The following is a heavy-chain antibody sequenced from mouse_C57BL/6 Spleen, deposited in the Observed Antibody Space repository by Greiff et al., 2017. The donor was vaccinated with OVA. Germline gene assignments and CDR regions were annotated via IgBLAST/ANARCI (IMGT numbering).Heavy chain of an antibody. CDR1: GYTFTSYG. Sequence: VQLQQSGAELARPGASVKLSCKASGYTFTSYGISWVKQRTGQGLEWIGEIYPRSGNTYYNEKFKGKATLTADKSSSTAYMELRSLTSEDSAVYFCARDVITTVAATDYYAMDYWGQGTSVTVSS. D-gene: IGHD1-1*01. CDR2: IYPRSGNT. J-gene: IGHJ4*01. CDR3: ARDVITTVAATDYYAMDY. V-gene: IGHV1-81*01.